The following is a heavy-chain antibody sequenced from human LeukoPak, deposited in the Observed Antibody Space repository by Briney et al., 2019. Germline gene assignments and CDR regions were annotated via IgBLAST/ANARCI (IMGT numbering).Heavy chain of an antibody. V-gene: IGHV4-39*01. Sequence: PSETLSLTGTVSGGSISTNSFHWGWIRQPPGKGLEWIGSLHYSGDTYYSPSLQSRVTISGDTSKNQFSLKLTSVTAADTAFYYCASDNYWGQGTLVTVSS. D-gene: IGHD3-9*01. CDR3: ASDNY. J-gene: IGHJ4*02. CDR2: LHYSGDT. CDR1: GGSISTNSFH.